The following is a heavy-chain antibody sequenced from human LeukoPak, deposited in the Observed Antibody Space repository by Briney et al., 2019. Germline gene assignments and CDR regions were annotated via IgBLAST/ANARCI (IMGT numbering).Heavy chain of an antibody. CDR1: GYTFTGYY. Sequence: ASVKVSCKASGYTFTGYYMHWVRQAPGQGLEWMGWINPNSGGTNYAQKFQGRVTMTRDTSISSAYMELSRLRSDDTAVYYCARDVSGFGYSYGLGWFDPWGQGTLVTVSS. V-gene: IGHV1-2*02. CDR3: ARDVSGFGYSYGLGWFDP. J-gene: IGHJ5*02. CDR2: INPNSGGT. D-gene: IGHD5-18*01.